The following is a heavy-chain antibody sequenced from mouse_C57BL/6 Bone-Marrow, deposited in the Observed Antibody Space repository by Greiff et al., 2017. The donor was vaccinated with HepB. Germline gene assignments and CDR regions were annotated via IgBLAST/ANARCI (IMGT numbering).Heavy chain of an antibody. D-gene: IGHD1-1*01. CDR3: ARDYYYGNAMDY. CDR1: GYTFTSYW. V-gene: IGHV1-52*01. CDR2: IDPSDSET. J-gene: IGHJ4*01. Sequence: QVQLQQPGAELVRPGSSVKLSCKVSGYTFTSYWMHWVKQRPIQGLEWIGNIDPSDSETHYNQKFKDKATLTVDKSSSTAYMQLSSLTSEDSAVYYCARDYYYGNAMDYWGQGTSVTVSS.